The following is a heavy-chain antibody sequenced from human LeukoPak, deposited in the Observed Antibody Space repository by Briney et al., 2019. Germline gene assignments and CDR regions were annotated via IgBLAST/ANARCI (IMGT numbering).Heavy chain of an antibody. V-gene: IGHV1-18*01. CDR3: ARTPQVFDY. CDR2: ISAYNGNT. Sequence: ASVKVSCKASGYTXXSYXISXVRXXXGXGXEWMGWISAYNGNTNYAQKLQGRVTMTTDTSTSTAYMELRSLRSDDAAVYYCARTPQVFDYWGQGTLVTVSS. J-gene: IGHJ4*02. CDR1: GYTXXSYX.